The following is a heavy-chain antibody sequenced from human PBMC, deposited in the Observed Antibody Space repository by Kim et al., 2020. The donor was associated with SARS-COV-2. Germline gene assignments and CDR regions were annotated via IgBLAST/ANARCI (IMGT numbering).Heavy chain of an antibody. V-gene: IGHV5-51*01. CDR3: ARGDRYSSSWGGLWFAP. CDR1: GYSFTSYW. J-gene: IGHJ5*02. Sequence: GESLKISCKGSGYSFTSYWIGWVRQMPGKGLEWMGIIYPGDSDTRYSPSLQGQVSISADKSISTAYLQWSSLKASDTAMYYCARGDRYSSSWGGLWFAPWGQGTLVTVSS. CDR2: IYPGDSDT. D-gene: IGHD6-13*01.